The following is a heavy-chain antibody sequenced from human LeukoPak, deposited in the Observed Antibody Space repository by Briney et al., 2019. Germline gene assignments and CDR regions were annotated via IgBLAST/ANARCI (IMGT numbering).Heavy chain of an antibody. CDR2: INPSGSST. Sequence: ASVKVSCKASGYSFTSHYMHRVRQAPGQGLEWMGLINPSGSSTLYAQKFQGRVTMTRDMSTTTDYMELSSLRSEDTAVYYCAGFPGSTIVVVMPYYFDYWGQGTLVTVSS. J-gene: IGHJ4*02. V-gene: IGHV1-46*01. D-gene: IGHD3-22*01. CDR1: GYSFTSHY. CDR3: AGFPGSTIVVVMPYYFDY.